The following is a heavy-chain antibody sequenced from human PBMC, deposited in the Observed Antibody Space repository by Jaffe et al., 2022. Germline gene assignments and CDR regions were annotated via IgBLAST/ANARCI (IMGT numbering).Heavy chain of an antibody. J-gene: IGHJ4*02. V-gene: IGHV1-69*05. CDR2: IIPIFGTA. CDR3: ARSPRGYSGYDWVYYFDY. D-gene: IGHD5-12*01. Sequence: QVQLVQSGAEVKKPGSSVKVSCKASGGTFSSYAISWVRQAPGQGLEWMGGIIPIFGTANYAQKFQGRVTITTDESTSTAYMELSSLRSEDTAVYYCARSPRGYSGYDWVYYFDYWGQGTLVTVSS. CDR1: GGTFSSYA.